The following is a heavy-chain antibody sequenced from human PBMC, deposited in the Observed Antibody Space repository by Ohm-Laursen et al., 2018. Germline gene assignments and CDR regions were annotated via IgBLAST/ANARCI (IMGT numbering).Heavy chain of an antibody. CDR3: ARSTTTRVYYFDS. CDR1: AFSLTASN. J-gene: IGHJ4*02. D-gene: IGHD1-7*01. Sequence: SLRLSCTASAFSLTASNMNWVRQAPGKGLEWVSSISGSNTYIYYADSVKGRFTISRDNAKNPLFLQMNSLRAEDTAVYYCARSTTTRVYYFDSWGQGTLVTVSS. V-gene: IGHV3-21*01. CDR2: ISGSNTYI.